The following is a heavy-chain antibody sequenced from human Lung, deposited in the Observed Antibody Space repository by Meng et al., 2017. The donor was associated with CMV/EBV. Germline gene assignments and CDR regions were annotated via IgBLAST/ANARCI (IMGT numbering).Heavy chain of an antibody. CDR2: VNPVSDDT. Sequence: VQLVHSGAEVKRPGASAKIPCQASGSTFRGFYMNWARQAPGHGLEWLGRVNPVSDDTHYAQKFVGRLTVTRGATINTAFMELASLRPDDTAVYYCAKSSDNGWSSWGPGTLVTVSS. J-gene: IGHJ4*01. D-gene: IGHD6-19*01. CDR3: AKSSDNGWSS. V-gene: IGHV1-2*06. CDR1: GSTFRGFY.